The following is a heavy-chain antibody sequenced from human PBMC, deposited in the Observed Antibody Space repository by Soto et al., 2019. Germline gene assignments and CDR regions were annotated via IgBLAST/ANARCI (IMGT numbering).Heavy chain of an antibody. CDR3: ASEPIYYNDGSGYYPLGY. Sequence: ASLKLSCKASGSTFTTYGFSWLRQAPVQGLECVGWISASNGNTHYSQKFQGRVTMTTDTSTSTAYMELRSLTSGDTAVYYCASEPIYYNDGSGYYPLGYWGQGTLVTVSS. V-gene: IGHV1-18*04. CDR1: GSTFTTYG. J-gene: IGHJ4*02. CDR2: ISASNGNT. D-gene: IGHD3-22*01.